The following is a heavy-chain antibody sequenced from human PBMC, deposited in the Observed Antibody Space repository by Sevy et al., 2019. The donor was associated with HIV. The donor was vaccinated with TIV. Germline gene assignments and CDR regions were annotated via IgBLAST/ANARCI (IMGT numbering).Heavy chain of an antibody. J-gene: IGHJ6*02. D-gene: IGHD3-22*01. CDR1: GFTFSSYA. CDR2: ISGSGGST. Sequence: GGSLRLSCAASGFTFSSYAMSWVRQAPGKGLEWVSAISGSGGSTYYADSVKGRFTISRDNSKNTLYLQMNSLRAEDTAVYYCAKVGPSPDYYCDSSGYYCSLYYYGMDVWGQGTTVTVSS. CDR3: AKVGPSPDYYCDSSGYYCSLYYYGMDV. V-gene: IGHV3-23*01.